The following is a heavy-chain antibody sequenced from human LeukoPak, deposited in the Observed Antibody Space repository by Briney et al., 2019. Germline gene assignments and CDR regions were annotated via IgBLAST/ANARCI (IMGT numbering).Heavy chain of an antibody. Sequence: KTSETLSLTCTVSGGSISSGGYYWSWIWQPPGKGLEWIGYIYHSGSTYYNPSLKSRVTISVDRSKNQFSLKLSSVTAADTAVYYCARAPLLLWFRESMYYFDYWGQGTLVTVSS. CDR1: GGSISSGGYY. V-gene: IGHV4-30-2*01. CDR3: ARAPLLLWFRESMYYFDY. D-gene: IGHD3-10*01. J-gene: IGHJ4*02. CDR2: IYHSGST.